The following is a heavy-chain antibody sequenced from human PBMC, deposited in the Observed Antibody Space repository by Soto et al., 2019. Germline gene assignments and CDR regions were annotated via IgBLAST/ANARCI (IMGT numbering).Heavy chain of an antibody. CDR2: IIPLHNTS. D-gene: IGHD1-20*01. V-gene: IGHV1-69*08. CDR3: ASWSNWNRLYYHGMDF. Sequence: SVKVSCKVSGGAFTNYSLNWVRHAPGQGLEWLGGIIPLHNTSNYSLKFVGRSSVTADISTSTVYMFLSGLTSDDTATYYCASWSNWNRLYYHGMDFWGQGTTVTVSS. CDR1: GGAFTNYS. J-gene: IGHJ6*02.